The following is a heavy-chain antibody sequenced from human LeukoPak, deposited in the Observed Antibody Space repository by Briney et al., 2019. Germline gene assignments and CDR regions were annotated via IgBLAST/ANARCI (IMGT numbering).Heavy chain of an antibody. J-gene: IGHJ3*02. Sequence: PGRSLRLSCAASGFTFSSYAMHWVRQAPGKGLEWVAVIWYDGSNKYYADSVKGRFTISRDNSKNTLYLQMNSLRAEDTAVYYCARGRDYYDSSGIDAFDIWGQGTMVTVSS. V-gene: IGHV3-33*08. CDR1: GFTFSSYA. D-gene: IGHD3-22*01. CDR3: ARGRDYYDSSGIDAFDI. CDR2: IWYDGSNK.